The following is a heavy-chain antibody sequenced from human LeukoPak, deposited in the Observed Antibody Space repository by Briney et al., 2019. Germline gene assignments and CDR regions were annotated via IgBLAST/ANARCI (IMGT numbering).Heavy chain of an antibody. CDR3: TRSGTTLTTYYFDY. V-gene: IGHV3-49*04. D-gene: IGHD4-11*01. J-gene: IGHJ4*02. CDR2: IRSKAYGGTP. CDR1: GFTFGDYA. Sequence: GGSLRLSCTASGFTFGDYAMNWVRQAPGKGLEWVGFIRSKAYGGTPEYAASVKGRFTISRDDSKSFAYMQMNSLKTEDTAVYYCTRSGTTLTTYYFDYWGQGTLVTVSS.